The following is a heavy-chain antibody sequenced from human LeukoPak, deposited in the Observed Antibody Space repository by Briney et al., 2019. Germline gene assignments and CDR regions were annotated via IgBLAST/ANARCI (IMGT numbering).Heavy chain of an antibody. CDR3: AKGEGSGY. CDR2: IWYDGSDK. J-gene: IGHJ4*02. V-gene: IGHV3-33*06. D-gene: IGHD3-10*01. CDR1: GFTFSNYG. Sequence: PGGSLRLSCAASGFTFSNYGMHWVRQAPGKGLEWVAVIWYDGSDKYYADSVKGRFTISRDNSKNTVYLQMNNLRAEDTAVYYCAKGEGSGYWGQGTLVTVSS.